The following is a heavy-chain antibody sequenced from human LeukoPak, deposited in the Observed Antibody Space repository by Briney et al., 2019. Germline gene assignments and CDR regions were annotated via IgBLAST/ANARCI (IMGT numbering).Heavy chain of an antibody. V-gene: IGHV3-33*01. CDR3: ARRDYYDSSGYSPLFDY. J-gene: IGHJ4*02. Sequence: GGSLRLSCAASGFNFFTYGMHWVRQAPGKGLEWVAVIWYDGSNKYYADSVKGRFTISRDNSKNTLYLQMNNLRAEDTAVYFCARRDYYDSSGYSPLFDYWGQGTLVTVSS. CDR2: IWYDGSNK. CDR1: GFNFFTYG. D-gene: IGHD3-22*01.